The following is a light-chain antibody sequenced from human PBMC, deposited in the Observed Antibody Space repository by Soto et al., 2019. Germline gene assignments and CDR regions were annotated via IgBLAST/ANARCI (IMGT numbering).Light chain of an antibody. CDR1: SSDVGGYNY. V-gene: IGLV2-14*01. CDR2: DVS. CDR3: SSYTSSSTPGV. Sequence: QSVLTQPASVSGSPGQSITISCTGTSSDVGGYNYVSWYQQHPGKAPKLMIYDVSNRPSGVSNRFSGSKSGNTASLTISGLQAEDGADYYCSSYTSSSTPGVFGTGTKVTVL. J-gene: IGLJ1*01.